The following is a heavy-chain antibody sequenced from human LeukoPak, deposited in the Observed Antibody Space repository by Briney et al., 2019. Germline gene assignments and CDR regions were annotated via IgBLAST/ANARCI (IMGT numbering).Heavy chain of an antibody. Sequence: GGSLRLSCEASGFTFSNYDMIWVRQAPGKGLEWVSIISGSGGSTYYGDSVKGRFTISRDNSKNTLYLQMNSLRAKDTAVYYCARVGGSWGDAFDIWGQGTMVTVSS. CDR2: ISGSGGST. J-gene: IGHJ3*02. CDR1: GFTFSNYD. V-gene: IGHV3-23*01. CDR3: ARVGGSWGDAFDI. D-gene: IGHD1-26*01.